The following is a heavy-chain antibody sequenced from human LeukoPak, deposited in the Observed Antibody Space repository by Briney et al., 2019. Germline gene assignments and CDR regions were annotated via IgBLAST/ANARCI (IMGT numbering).Heavy chain of an antibody. J-gene: IGHJ4*02. CDR2: IRYDGSNK. D-gene: IGHD6-13*01. V-gene: IGHV3-30*02. Sequence: PGGSLRLSCAASGFTFSSYGMHWVRQAPGKGLEWVAFIRYDGSNKYYADSVKGRFTISRDNSKNTLYLQMNSLRAEDTAVYYCADGGAAAGIEMWSFDYWGQGTLVTVSS. CDR3: ADGGAAAGIEMWSFDY. CDR1: GFTFSSYG.